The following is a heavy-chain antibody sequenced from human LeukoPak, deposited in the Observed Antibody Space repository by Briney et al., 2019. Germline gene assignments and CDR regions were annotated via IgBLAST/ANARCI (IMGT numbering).Heavy chain of an antibody. D-gene: IGHD4-17*01. CDR3: ARVPGDYGLDY. J-gene: IGHJ4*02. V-gene: IGHV4-59*01. CDR1: GGSISGYY. Sequence: SETLSLTCTVSGGSISGYYWSWIRQPPGKGLEWLAYIYYSGRTSYNPSLKSRVSISVDTSKNQFSLKLSSVTAADTAVYYCARVPGDYGLDYWGQGTLVTVSS. CDR2: IYYSGRT.